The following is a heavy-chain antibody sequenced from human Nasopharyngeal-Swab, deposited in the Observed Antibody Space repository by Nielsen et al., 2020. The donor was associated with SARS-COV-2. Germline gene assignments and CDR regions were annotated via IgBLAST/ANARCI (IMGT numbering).Heavy chain of an antibody. Sequence: ASGKVSCKASGYTFTSYGISWVRQAPGQGLEWMGWISAYNGNTNYAQKLQGRVTMTTDTSTSTAYMELRSLRSDDTAVYYCASNPLYCSSTSCYHDAFDIWGQGTTVTVSS. J-gene: IGHJ3*02. D-gene: IGHD2-2*01. CDR1: GYTFTSYG. CDR2: ISAYNGNT. V-gene: IGHV1-18*01. CDR3: ASNPLYCSSTSCYHDAFDI.